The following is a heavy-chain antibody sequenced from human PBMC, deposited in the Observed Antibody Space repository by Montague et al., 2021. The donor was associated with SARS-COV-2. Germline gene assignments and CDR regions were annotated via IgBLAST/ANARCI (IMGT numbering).Heavy chain of an antibody. V-gene: IGHV4-34*01. CDR1: VQWVCGAT. CDR3: ARLFGNNGYNRFDP. CDR2: SNQNAAS. Sequence: SETLSLTCTGDVQWVCGATRRRIRRPPGKPPDSVADSNQNAASNNNPSLRSRVTISVDTSKNQFSLNLKSVSAADTAVYFCARLFGNNGYNRFDPWGQGTLVTVSS. D-gene: IGHD5-24*01. J-gene: IGHJ5*02.